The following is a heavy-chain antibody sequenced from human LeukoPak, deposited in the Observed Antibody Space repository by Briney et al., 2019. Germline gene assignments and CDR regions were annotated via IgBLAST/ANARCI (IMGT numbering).Heavy chain of an antibody. V-gene: IGHV3-73*01. CDR1: GFTFSGSA. Sequence: GGSLRLSCAASGFTFSGSAIHWVRQASGKGLEWVGHIRSKANSYATANAASVKGRFTISRDDSKNTASLQMNSLKTEDTAVYYCNFRGVLVDGSSGSDAFDIWGQGTMVTVSS. D-gene: IGHD3-22*01. CDR2: IRSKANSYAT. CDR3: NFRGVLVDGSSGSDAFDI. J-gene: IGHJ3*02.